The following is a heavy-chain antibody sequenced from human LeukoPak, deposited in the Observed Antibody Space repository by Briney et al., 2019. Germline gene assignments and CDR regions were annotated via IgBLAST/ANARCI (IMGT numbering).Heavy chain of an antibody. CDR1: GGSISNYY. J-gene: IGHJ4*02. V-gene: IGHV4-59*01. Sequence: SETLSLTCTVSGGSISNYYWSCIRQPPGKGLEWLGYIYYSGSTNFNPSLKSRATTSLDTSKKQFSLKLSSVTAADTAVYYCARGGGYSSTWYPFDDWGRGTLVTVSS. D-gene: IGHD6-13*01. CDR2: IYYSGST. CDR3: ARGGGYSSTWYPFDD.